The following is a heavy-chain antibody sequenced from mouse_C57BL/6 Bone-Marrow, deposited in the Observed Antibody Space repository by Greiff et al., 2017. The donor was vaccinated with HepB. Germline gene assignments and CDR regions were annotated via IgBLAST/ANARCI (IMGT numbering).Heavy chain of an antibody. CDR3: TPLYARDY. D-gene: IGHD2-3*01. V-gene: IGHV14-4*01. CDR2: IDPENGDT. CDR1: GFNIKDDY. Sequence: VQLQQSGAELVRPGASVKLSCTASGFNIKDDYMHWVKQRPEQGLEWIGWIDPENGDTEYASKFQGKATITADTSSNTAYLQLSSLTSEDTAVYYCTPLYARDYWGQGTTLTVSS. J-gene: IGHJ2*01.